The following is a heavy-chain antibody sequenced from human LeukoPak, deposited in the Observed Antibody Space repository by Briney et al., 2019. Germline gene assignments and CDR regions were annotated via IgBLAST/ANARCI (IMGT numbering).Heavy chain of an antibody. CDR1: GGSISSADYC. J-gene: IGHJ4*02. CDR3: ASIMVVTAAIDY. Sequence: SETLSLTCAVSGGSISSADYCWSWIRQSPGKGLERIGFIYYSGSTYYNPSLKSRVTISVDTSKSQFSLKLRSVTAADTAVYYCASIMVVTAAIDYWGQGTLVTVSS. V-gene: IGHV4-30-4*01. CDR2: IYYSGST. D-gene: IGHD2-21*02.